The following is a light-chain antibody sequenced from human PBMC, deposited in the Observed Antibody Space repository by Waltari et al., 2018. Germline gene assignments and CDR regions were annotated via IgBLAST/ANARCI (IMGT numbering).Light chain of an antibody. V-gene: IGKV4-1*01. CDR3: QQYYNTPQT. J-gene: IGKJ1*01. CDR1: QSVLYSSNNRNY. Sequence: DIVMTQSPDSLAVSLGERATINCKSSQSVLYSSNNRNYLAWYQQKPGPPPNMLIYWASTRESGVPDRFSGSGSGTDFTLTISSLQAEDVAVYYCQQYYNTPQTFGQGTKVEIK. CDR2: WAS.